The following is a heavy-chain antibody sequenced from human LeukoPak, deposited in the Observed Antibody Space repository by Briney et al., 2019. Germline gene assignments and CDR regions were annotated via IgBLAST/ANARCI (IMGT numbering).Heavy chain of an antibody. V-gene: IGHV4-59*01. J-gene: IGHJ4*02. CDR1: GGSISSYY. CDR3: ARENDILTGYYTARYYFDY. D-gene: IGHD3-9*01. Sequence: SSETLSLTCTVSGGSISSYYWSWIRQPPGKGLEWIGYIYYSGSTNYNPSLKSRVTISVDTSKNQFSLKLSSVTAADTAVYYCARENDILTGYYTARYYFDYWGQGTLVTVSS. CDR2: IYYSGST.